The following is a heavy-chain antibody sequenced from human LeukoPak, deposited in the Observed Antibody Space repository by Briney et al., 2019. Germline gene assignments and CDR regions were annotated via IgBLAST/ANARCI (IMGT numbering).Heavy chain of an antibody. CDR3: ARSSNWAYYFDY. CDR2: IYTRGST. CDR1: GDSINNHY. D-gene: IGHD7-27*01. V-gene: IGHV4-4*09. Sequence: SETLSLTCTVSGDSINNHYWSWIRQSPGKGLEWIGFIYTRGSTNYNPSLKSRVTMSVDTSKNQFSLKLSSVTAADTAVYYCARSSNWAYYFDYWGQGTLVTVSS. J-gene: IGHJ4*02.